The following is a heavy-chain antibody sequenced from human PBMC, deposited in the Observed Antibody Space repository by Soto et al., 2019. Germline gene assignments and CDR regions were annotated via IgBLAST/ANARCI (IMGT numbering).Heavy chain of an antibody. CDR3: ARAEYLENFDY. CDR1: GFTFGIYG. V-gene: IGHV3-33*01. CDR2: IWYDGSNK. Sequence: QKLSCAASGFTFGIYGGHWVRQAPGKGLEWVAVIWYDGSNKYYADSVKGRFTISRDNSKNTLYLQMNSLRAEDTAVYYCARAEYLENFDYWGQGTLVTVSS. J-gene: IGHJ4*02. D-gene: IGHD2-2*02.